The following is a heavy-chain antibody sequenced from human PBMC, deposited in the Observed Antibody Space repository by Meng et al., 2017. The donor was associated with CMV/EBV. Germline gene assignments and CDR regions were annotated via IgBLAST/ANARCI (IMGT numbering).Heavy chain of an antibody. CDR1: GFTFSSYA. V-gene: IGHV3-23*01. CDR2: ISGSGGST. J-gene: IGHJ5*02. Sequence: GESLKISCAASGFTFSSYAMSWVRQAPGKGLEWVSAISGSGGSTYYADSVKGRFTISRDNSKNTLYLQMNSLRAEDTAAYYCAKDGTWIQYRFDPWGQGTLVTVSS. D-gene: IGHD5-18*01. CDR3: AKDGTWIQYRFDP.